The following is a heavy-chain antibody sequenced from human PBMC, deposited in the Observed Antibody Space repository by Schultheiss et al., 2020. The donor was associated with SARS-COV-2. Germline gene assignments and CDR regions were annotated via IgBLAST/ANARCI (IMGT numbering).Heavy chain of an antibody. D-gene: IGHD3-22*01. J-gene: IGHJ3*02. CDR3: GTYYYDSSGYWGAFDI. CDR1: GGSFSGYY. V-gene: IGHV4-59*01. Sequence: SETLSLTCAVYGGSFSGYYWSWIRQPPGKGLEWIGYIYYSGSTNYNPSLKSRVTISVDTSKNQFSLKLSSVTAADTAVYYCGTYYYDSSGYWGAFDIWGQGTMVTVSS. CDR2: IYYSGST.